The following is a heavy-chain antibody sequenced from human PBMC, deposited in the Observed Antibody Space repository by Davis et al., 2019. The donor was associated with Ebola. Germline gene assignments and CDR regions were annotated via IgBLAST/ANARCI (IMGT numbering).Heavy chain of an antibody. CDR2: IKEDGSEK. CDR3: ARVSVPAALVPIDYYAMDV. V-gene: IGHV3-7*03. D-gene: IGHD2-2*01. Sequence: LSLTCAASGFTFNRYWMSWVRQAPGKGLQWVANIKEDGSEKYYVDSVKGRFTISRDNAKNSLYLQMNSLRAEDTAVYYCARVSVPAALVPIDYYAMDVWGQGTTVTVSS. CDR1: GFTFNRYW. J-gene: IGHJ6*02.